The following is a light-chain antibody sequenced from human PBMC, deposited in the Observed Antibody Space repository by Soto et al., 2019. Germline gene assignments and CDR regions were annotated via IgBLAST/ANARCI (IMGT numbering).Light chain of an antibody. CDR3: SAYAGSPYLYV. Sequence: QSVLTQPPSASGSPGQSVTISCTGTSFDVGGYNYVSWYQQHPGKAPQVLMYEVSKRPSGVPDRFSGSKSGNTASLTVSGVQAEDEADYYCSAYAGSPYLYVFGSGTKVTVL. V-gene: IGLV2-8*01. J-gene: IGLJ1*01. CDR2: EVS. CDR1: SFDVGGYNY.